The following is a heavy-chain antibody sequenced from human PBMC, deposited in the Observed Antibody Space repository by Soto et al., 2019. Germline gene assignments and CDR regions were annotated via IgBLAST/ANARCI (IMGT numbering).Heavy chain of an antibody. J-gene: IGHJ5*02. CDR2: IYHSGST. D-gene: IGHD6-13*01. V-gene: IGHV4-30-2*01. Sequence: KTSETLSLTCAVSGGSISSGGYSWSWIRQPPGKGLEWIGYIYHSGSTYYNPSLKSRVTISVDRSKNQFSLKLSSVTAADTAVYYCARVKSGIAAAGQGTEWFDPWGQGTLVTVSS. CDR1: GGSISSGGYS. CDR3: ARVKSGIAAAGQGTEWFDP.